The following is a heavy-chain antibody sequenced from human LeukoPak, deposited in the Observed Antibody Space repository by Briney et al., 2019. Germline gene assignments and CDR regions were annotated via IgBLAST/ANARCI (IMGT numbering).Heavy chain of an antibody. CDR3: ARGGTIASYRTDAFDI. D-gene: IGHD1-7*01. CDR1: GYTFTGYY. J-gene: IGHJ3*02. V-gene: IGHV1-2*02. CDR2: INPNSGGT. Sequence: ASVTVSCKASGYTFTGYYMHWVRQAPGQGLEWMGWINPNSGGTNYAQKFQGRVTMTRDTSISTAYMELSRLRSDDTAVYYCARGGTIASYRTDAFDIWGQGTMVTVSS.